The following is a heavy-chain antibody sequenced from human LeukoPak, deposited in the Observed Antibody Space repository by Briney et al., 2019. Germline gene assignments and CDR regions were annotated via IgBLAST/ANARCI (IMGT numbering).Heavy chain of an antibody. CDR2: ISGSGGST. Sequence: GGSLRLSCAASGFTFSSYAMSWVRQAPGKGLEWVSAISGSGGSTYYADSVKGRFTISRDNSKNTLYLQMNSLRAEDTAVYYCARSLGPLSSGGQYYFDYWGQGTLVTVSS. J-gene: IGHJ4*02. CDR3: ARSLGPLSSGGQYYFDY. CDR1: GFTFSSYA. D-gene: IGHD2-8*02. V-gene: IGHV3-23*01.